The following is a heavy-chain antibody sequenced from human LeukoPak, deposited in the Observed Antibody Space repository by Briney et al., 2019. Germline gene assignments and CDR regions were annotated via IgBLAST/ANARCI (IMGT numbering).Heavy chain of an antibody. J-gene: IGHJ4*02. CDR1: GGSISSYY. D-gene: IGHD6-13*01. V-gene: IGHV4-59*01. Sequence: SETLSLTCTVTGGSISSYYWSWIRQPPGKGLEWIGYIYYTGSTNYNPSLKSRVTISVDTSKNQSSLKLSSVTAADTAVYYCARQQRSQLYYFDNWGQGTLVTVSS. CDR3: ARQQRSQLYYFDN. CDR2: IYYTGST.